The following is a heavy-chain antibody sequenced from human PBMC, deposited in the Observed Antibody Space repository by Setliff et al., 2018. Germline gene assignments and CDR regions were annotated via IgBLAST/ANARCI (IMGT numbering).Heavy chain of an antibody. D-gene: IGHD3-3*01. CDR2: IYTSWST. V-gene: IGHV4-61*09. CDR1: DDSISSRHYY. CDR3: ARMSGFLYMDV. Sequence: SETLSLTCTVSDDSISSRHYYWSWLRQPAGKGLEWLGQIYTSWSTNYNPSLEGRATLSIDASKRQFSLKLTSVTAADTAVYYCARMSGFLYMDVWGKGTTVTVSS. J-gene: IGHJ6*03.